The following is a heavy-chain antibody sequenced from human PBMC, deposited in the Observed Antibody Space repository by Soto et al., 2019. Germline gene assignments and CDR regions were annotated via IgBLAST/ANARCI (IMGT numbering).Heavy chain of an antibody. CDR2: ISYDGTNR. D-gene: IGHD4-17*01. J-gene: IGHJ4*02. Sequence: QVHQVESGGGVVQPGRSLRLSCAASGLTFSNYAMHWVRQAPGKGLEWVAFISYDGTNRCYPDSVKGRFTISRDKSKNTLYLQMNSLKTEDTAVYYCARESSSTVTTGGGGSAKDYWGQGTLVTVSS. CDR1: GLTFSNYA. CDR3: ARESSSTVTTGGGGSAKDY. V-gene: IGHV3-30-3*01.